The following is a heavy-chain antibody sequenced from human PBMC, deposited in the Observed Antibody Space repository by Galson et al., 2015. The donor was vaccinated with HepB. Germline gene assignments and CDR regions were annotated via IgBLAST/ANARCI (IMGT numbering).Heavy chain of an antibody. V-gene: IGHV3-7*03. D-gene: IGHD3-22*01. CDR1: GFTFRSYW. CDR2: IKQDGGEK. J-gene: IGHJ5*02. Sequence: SLRLSWAASGFTFRSYWVSWVRQAPGEGLEWGANIKQDGGEKYYVDSVKGRFTISRDNAKNSLYLQMNSLRAEDPAVYYSAREGGYEGGGGWFDPWGQGTLVTVSS. CDR3: AREGGYEGGGGWFDP.